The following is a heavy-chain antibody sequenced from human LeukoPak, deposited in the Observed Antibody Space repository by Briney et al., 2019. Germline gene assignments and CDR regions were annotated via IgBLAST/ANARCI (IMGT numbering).Heavy chain of an antibody. J-gene: IGHJ4*02. V-gene: IGHV3-23*01. CDR3: ARDGRYYDFWSGYQHFDH. CDR2: ISGSGGST. CDR1: GFTYSSYA. D-gene: IGHD3-3*01. Sequence: GGSLRLSCAASGFTYSSYAMSWVRQAPGKGLEWVSAISGSGGSTYYADSVKGRFTISRDNSKNTLYLQMNSLRAEDTAVYYCARDGRYYDFWSGYQHFDHWGQGTLVTVSS.